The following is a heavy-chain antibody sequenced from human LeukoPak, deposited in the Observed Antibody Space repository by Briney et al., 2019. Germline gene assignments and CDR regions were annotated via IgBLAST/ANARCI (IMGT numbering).Heavy chain of an antibody. CDR2: IYSGGST. Sequence: GALRLSCAASGLTVSSNYMSWVRQAPGKGLEWVSVIYSGGSTYYADSVKGRFTISRDNSKNTLYLQMNSLRAEDTAVYYCASAGLSGWFYDFWGQGTLVTVSS. J-gene: IGHJ4*02. CDR1: GLTVSSNY. D-gene: IGHD6-19*01. CDR3: ASAGLSGWFYDF. V-gene: IGHV3-53*01.